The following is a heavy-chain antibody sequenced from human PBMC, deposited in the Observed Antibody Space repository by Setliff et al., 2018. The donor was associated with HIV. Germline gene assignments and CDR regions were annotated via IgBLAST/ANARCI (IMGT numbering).Heavy chain of an antibody. Sequence: GGSLRLSCAASGFTISSHQMSWVRQAPGKGLEWVAKIIQDESAKYYVDSVKGRFTISRDNAKNSLYLQMNNLRVEDTAVYYCARDGTRLLAAMDVWGKGTTVTVSS. J-gene: IGHJ6*03. CDR2: IIQDESAK. V-gene: IGHV3-7*01. CDR1: GFTISSHQ. CDR3: ARDGTRLLAAMDV.